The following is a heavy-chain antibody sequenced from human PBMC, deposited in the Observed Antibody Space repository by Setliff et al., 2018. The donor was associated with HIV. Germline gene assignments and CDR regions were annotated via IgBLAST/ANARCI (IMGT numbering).Heavy chain of an antibody. CDR1: GGTFSSYA. J-gene: IGHJ5*02. CDR2: IIPILGIA. Sequence: GASVKVSCKGSGGTFSSYAINWVRQAPGHGLEWMGGIIPILGIAHHAQKFRGRVTISADKSTSIAYMKLSSLRSEDTAVYYCARDKEKRSYNDSSGHYDWFDTWGQGTQVTVSS. D-gene: IGHD3-22*01. V-gene: IGHV1-69*10. CDR3: ARDKEKRSYNDSSGHYDWFDT.